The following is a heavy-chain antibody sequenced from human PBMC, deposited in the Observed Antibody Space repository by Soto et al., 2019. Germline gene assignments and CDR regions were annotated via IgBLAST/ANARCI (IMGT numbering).Heavy chain of an antibody. Sequence: GGSLRLSCAASGFTFSSYGMHWVRQAPGKGLEWVAVISYDGSNKYYADSVKGRFTISRDNSKNTLYLQMNSLRAEDTAVYYCAKVGSYSSSSNYMDVWGKGTTVTVSS. D-gene: IGHD6-6*01. CDR1: GFTFSSYG. CDR3: AKVGSYSSSSNYMDV. CDR2: ISYDGSNK. J-gene: IGHJ6*03. V-gene: IGHV3-30*18.